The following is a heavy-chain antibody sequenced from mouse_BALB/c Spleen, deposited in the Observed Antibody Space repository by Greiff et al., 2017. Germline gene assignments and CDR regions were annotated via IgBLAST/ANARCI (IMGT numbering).Heavy chain of an antibody. Sequence: QVQLQQSGAELVRPGSSVKISCTASGYAFSSYWMTWVQQRPGQGLEWIGQIYPGDGDTNYNGKFKGKATLTEDKSSSTAYMQLSSLTSEDSAVYFCAREYYGNGAMDYWGQGTSVTVSS. CDR3: AREYYGNGAMDY. V-gene: IGHV1-80*01. D-gene: IGHD2-1*01. J-gene: IGHJ4*01. CDR1: GYAFSSYW. CDR2: IYPGDGDT.